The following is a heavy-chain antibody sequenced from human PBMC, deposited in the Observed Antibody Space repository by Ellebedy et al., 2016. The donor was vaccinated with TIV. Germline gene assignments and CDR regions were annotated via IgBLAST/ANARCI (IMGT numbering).Heavy chain of an antibody. J-gene: IGHJ6*02. CDR3: AKARGSSVIDYNYFGMDV. CDR1: GITFNSHA. D-gene: IGHD2-21*01. CDR2: ISASSGSA. Sequence: GESLKISXAASGITFNSHAMSWVRQAPGKGLEWVSSISASSGSAYYTDSVKGRFTISRDNSKNTLSLQMSSLRAEDTAVYYCAKARGSSVIDYNYFGMDVWGHGTTVTVSS. V-gene: IGHV3-23*01.